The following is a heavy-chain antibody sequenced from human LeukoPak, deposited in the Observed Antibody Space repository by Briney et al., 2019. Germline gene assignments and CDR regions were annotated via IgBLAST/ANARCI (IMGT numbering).Heavy chain of an antibody. Sequence: GGSLRLSCAASGFTFSSYAMSWVRQAPGKGLEWVSAISGSGGSTYYADSVKGRFTISRDNSKNTLYLQMNSLRAEDTAVYYCAKDRRYFGWLFPGGFDYWGQGTLVTVSS. J-gene: IGHJ4*02. CDR2: ISGSGGST. V-gene: IGHV3-23*01. CDR3: AKDRRYFGWLFPGGFDY. D-gene: IGHD3-9*01. CDR1: GFTFSSYA.